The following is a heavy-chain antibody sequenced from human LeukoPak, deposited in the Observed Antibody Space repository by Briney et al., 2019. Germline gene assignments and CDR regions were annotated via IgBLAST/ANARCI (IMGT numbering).Heavy chain of an antibody. CDR3: ARDLVLRYDSTPSGAFDI. Sequence: ASVKVSCKASGYTFTGYYMHWVRQAPGQGLEWMGWINPNSGGTNYAQKFQGRVTMTRDTSISTAYMELSRLRSDDTAVYYCARDLVLRYDSTPSGAFDIWGQGTMVTVSS. CDR2: INPNSGGT. J-gene: IGHJ3*02. D-gene: IGHD3-22*01. V-gene: IGHV1-2*02. CDR1: GYTFTGYY.